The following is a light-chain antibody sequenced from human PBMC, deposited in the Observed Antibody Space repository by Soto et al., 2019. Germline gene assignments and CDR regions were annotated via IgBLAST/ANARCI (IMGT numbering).Light chain of an antibody. V-gene: IGKV3-11*01. Sequence: EIVFTQSPATLSLSPGERATLSCRASQGVSSYLGWYQQRPGQAPRLLVYDASNRATGIPARFSGSGSETDFTLTISSLEPEDFAIYYCQQRSDWPWTFGQGTKVDIK. CDR2: DAS. CDR1: QGVSSY. J-gene: IGKJ1*01. CDR3: QQRSDWPWT.